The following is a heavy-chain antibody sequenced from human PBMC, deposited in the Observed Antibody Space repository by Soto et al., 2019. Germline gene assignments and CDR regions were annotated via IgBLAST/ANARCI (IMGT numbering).Heavy chain of an antibody. D-gene: IGHD3-22*01. Sequence: SGPTLVNPTQPLTLTCTFSGFSLSSSGMCVSWIRQPPGKALEWLARVDWDDDKYYNTSLKSRLTISKDTSKNQVVLTLTNMDPVDTATYYCARLHHYDSSGYAPYDYWGQGTLVTVSS. CDR2: VDWDDDK. CDR3: ARLHHYDSSGYAPYDY. CDR1: GFSLSSSGMC. V-gene: IGHV2-70*11. J-gene: IGHJ4*02.